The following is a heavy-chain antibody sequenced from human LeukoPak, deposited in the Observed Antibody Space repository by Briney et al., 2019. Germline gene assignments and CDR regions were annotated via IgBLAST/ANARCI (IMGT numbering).Heavy chain of an antibody. CDR3: TTDRVLLWFGEPLHDAFDI. CDR1: GFTFSNAW. Sequence: GGSLRLSCAASGFTFSNAWMSWVRQAPGKGLEWVGRIKSKTDGGTTDYAAPVKGRFTISRDDSKNTLYLQMNSLKTEDTAVYYCTTDRVLLWFGEPLHDAFDIWGQGTMVTVSS. CDR2: IKSKTDGGTT. D-gene: IGHD3-10*01. V-gene: IGHV3-15*01. J-gene: IGHJ3*02.